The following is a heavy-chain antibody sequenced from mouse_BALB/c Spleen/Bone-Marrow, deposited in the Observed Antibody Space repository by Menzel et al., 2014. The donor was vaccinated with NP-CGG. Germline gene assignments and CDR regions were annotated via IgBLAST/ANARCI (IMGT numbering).Heavy chain of an antibody. CDR3: ARYRLGTYFDY. CDR2: IDPANGNT. J-gene: IGHJ2*01. D-gene: IGHD1-2*01. Sequence: EVKLVESGAELVKPGASVKLSCTASGFNIKDTYMHWVKQRPKQGLEWIGRIDPANGNTKYDPKFQGKATITADTSSNTAYLQLSSLTSEDTAVYYCARYRLGTYFDYWGQGTTLTVSS. V-gene: IGHV14-3*02. CDR1: GFNIKDTY.